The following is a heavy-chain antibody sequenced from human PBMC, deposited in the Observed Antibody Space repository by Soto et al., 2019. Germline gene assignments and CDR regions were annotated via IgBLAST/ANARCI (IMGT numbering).Heavy chain of an antibody. Sequence: QVQLVQSGAEVKKPGASVKVSCKTSGYTFSSIGISWVRQAPGQRLEWMGWISPHKDNTYYAQKFQGRVTITADESTSTAYMELSSLRSEDTAVYYCARGVDHYGMDVWGQGTTVTVSS. J-gene: IGHJ6*02. D-gene: IGHD5-12*01. CDR3: ARGVDHYGMDV. CDR2: ISPHKDNT. V-gene: IGHV1-18*01. CDR1: GYTFSSIG.